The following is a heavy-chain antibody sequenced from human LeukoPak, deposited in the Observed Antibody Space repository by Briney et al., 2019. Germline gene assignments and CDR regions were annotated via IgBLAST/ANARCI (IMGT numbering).Heavy chain of an antibody. CDR1: GYTFTSYG. CDR3: VRGLASGYDSGSYSDY. V-gene: IGHV1-18*04. J-gene: IGHJ4*02. Sequence: GASVKVSCKASGYTFTSYGISWVRQAPGQGLEWMGWISAYNGNTNYAQKLQGRVTMTTDTSTSTAYMELRSLRSDDTAVYYCVRGLASGYDSGSYSDYWGQGTLVTVSS. CDR2: ISAYNGNT. D-gene: IGHD3-10*01.